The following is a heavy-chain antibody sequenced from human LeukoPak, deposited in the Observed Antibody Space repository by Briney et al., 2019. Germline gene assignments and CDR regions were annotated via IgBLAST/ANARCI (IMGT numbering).Heavy chain of an antibody. J-gene: IGHJ4*02. CDR3: ARGPPVYYDNGGYYFFDY. CDR1: GGSFSGYY. V-gene: IGHV4-34*01. Sequence: PETLSLTCAVNGGSFSGYYWTWIRQSPGKGLEWIGEIDHSGSTNYNPSLKSRVTISVDTSKNQFSLKLSSVTAADTAVYYCARGPPVYYDNGGYYFFDYWCQGTLVTVSS. D-gene: IGHD3-22*01. CDR2: IDHSGST.